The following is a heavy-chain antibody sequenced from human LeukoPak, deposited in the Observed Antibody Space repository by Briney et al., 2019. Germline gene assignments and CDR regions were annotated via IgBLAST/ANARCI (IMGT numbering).Heavy chain of an antibody. D-gene: IGHD3-3*01. CDR1: GYSISSGYY. CDR3: ASGVSMGLNTYGFCNY. Sequence: PSETLSLTCTVSGYSISSGYYWGWIRQPPGKGLEWIGGIYHSGSTYYNPSLKSRVTISVDTSKNQFSLKLSSVTAADTAVYYCASGVSMGLNTYGFCNYWGQGTPVTVSS. V-gene: IGHV4-38-2*02. CDR2: IYHSGST. J-gene: IGHJ4*02.